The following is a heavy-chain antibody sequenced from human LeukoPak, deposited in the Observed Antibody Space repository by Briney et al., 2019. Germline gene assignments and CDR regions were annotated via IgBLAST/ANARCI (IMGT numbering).Heavy chain of an antibody. J-gene: IGHJ6*03. Sequence: PSETLSLTCTVSGGSISSSSYYWGWIRQPPGKGLEWIGSIYYSGSTHYNPSLKSRVTISVDTSKNQFSLKLRSVTAADTAVYYCARTTEGYAGGPGYSYYYYMDVWGKGTTVTISS. CDR2: IYYSGST. V-gene: IGHV4-39*07. CDR3: ARTTEGYAGGPGYSYYYYMDV. D-gene: IGHD5-12*01. CDR1: GGSISSSSYY.